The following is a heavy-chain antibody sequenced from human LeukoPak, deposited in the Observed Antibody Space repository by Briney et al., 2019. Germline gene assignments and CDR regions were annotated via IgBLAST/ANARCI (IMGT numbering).Heavy chain of an antibody. Sequence: GGSLRLSCAASGFTFSSYGMRWVRQAPGKGLEWVAVIWYDGSIKYYADSVKGRFTISRDNSKNTMYLQMNSLRAEDTAVYYCARDFVVVAATHYYYYYYGMDVWGQGTTVTVSS. CDR3: ARDFVVVAATHYYYYYYGMDV. D-gene: IGHD2-21*02. CDR1: GFTFSSYG. CDR2: IWYDGSIK. J-gene: IGHJ6*02. V-gene: IGHV3-33*01.